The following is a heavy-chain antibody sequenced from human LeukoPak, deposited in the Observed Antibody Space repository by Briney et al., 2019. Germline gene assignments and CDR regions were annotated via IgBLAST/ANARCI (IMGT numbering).Heavy chain of an antibody. Sequence: GGSLRLSCAASGFTFNSYWMNWVRQAPGKGLEWVANIKRDGSVKYYVDSVKGRFTISRDNAKNSLDLQMNSLRAEDTAVYYCAREIQGYYFDYWGQGTLVTVSS. CDR3: AREIQGYYFDY. V-gene: IGHV3-7*03. J-gene: IGHJ4*02. D-gene: IGHD5-18*01. CDR2: IKRDGSVK. CDR1: GFTFNSYW.